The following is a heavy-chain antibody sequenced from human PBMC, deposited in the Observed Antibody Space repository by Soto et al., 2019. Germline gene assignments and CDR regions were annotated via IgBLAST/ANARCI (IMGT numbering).Heavy chain of an antibody. J-gene: IGHJ6*02. D-gene: IGHD3-22*01. Sequence: KVSCKASGGTFSSYTISWVRQAPGQGLEWMGRIIPILGIANYAQKFQGRVTITADKSTSTAYMELSSLRSEDTAVYYCARDWDYDSSGSNPYYYGMDVWGQGTTVTVSS. CDR1: GGTFSSYT. CDR3: ARDWDYDSSGSNPYYYGMDV. V-gene: IGHV1-69*04. CDR2: IIPILGIA.